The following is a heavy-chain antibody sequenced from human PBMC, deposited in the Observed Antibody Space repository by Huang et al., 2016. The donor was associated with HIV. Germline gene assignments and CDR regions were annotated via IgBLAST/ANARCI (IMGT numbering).Heavy chain of an antibody. V-gene: IGHV1-8*02. CDR1: GYTFTNYD. J-gene: IGHJ4*02. CDR3: ARSAYGDLDY. D-gene: IGHD4-17*01. CDR2: MNPNTGNT. Sequence: QVHLVQSGAEVKKPGASVKVSCKASGYTFTNYDINWVRQAPGRGLEWMGWMNPNTGNTGFAQVCQGRVTMTRKTSITAAYMELTSLTSEDTAVYYCARSAYGDLDYWGLGTLVIVSS.